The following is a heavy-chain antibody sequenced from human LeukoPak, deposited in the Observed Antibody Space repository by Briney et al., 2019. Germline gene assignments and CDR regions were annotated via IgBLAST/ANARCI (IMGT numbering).Heavy chain of an antibody. J-gene: IGHJ6*03. V-gene: IGHV1-8*01. Sequence: ASVKVSCKASGYTFTSYDINWVRQATGQGLEWMGWMNGNSGNTGYAQKFQGRVTMTRNTSISTAYMELSSLRSEDTAVYYCATAHPWRYDFWSGYNYYYYYMDVWGKGTTVTVSS. CDR2: MNGNSGNT. D-gene: IGHD3-3*01. CDR1: GYTFTSYD. CDR3: ATAHPWRYDFWSGYNYYYYYMDV.